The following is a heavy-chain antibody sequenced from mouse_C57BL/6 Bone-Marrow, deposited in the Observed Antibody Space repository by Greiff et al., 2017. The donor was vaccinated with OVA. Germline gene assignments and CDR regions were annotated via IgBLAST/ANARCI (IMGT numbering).Heavy chain of an antibody. J-gene: IGHJ1*03. CDR3: ARAPYYYGSSYNWYFDV. CDR2: IYPSDSET. V-gene: IGHV1-61*01. CDR1: GYTFTSYW. D-gene: IGHD1-1*01. Sequence: VQLQQPGAELVRPGSSVKLSCKASGYTFTSYWMDWVKQRPGQGLEWIGNIYPSDSETHYNQKFKDKATLTVDKSSSTAYMQLSSLTSEDSAVYYCARAPYYYGSSYNWYFDVWGTGTTVTVSS.